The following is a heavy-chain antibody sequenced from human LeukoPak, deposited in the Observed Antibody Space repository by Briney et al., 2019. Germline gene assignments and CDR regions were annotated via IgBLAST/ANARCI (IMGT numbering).Heavy chain of an antibody. Sequence: GGSLRLSCAASGFTFSSYSMNWVRQAPGKGLEWVSSISSSSSYIYYADSVKGRFTISRDNAKNSLYLQMNSLRAEDTAVYYCARDKTLGLFDYWGQGTLVTVSS. D-gene: IGHD3-16*01. CDR1: GFTFSSYS. V-gene: IGHV3-21*01. J-gene: IGHJ4*02. CDR3: ARDKTLGLFDY. CDR2: ISSSSSYI.